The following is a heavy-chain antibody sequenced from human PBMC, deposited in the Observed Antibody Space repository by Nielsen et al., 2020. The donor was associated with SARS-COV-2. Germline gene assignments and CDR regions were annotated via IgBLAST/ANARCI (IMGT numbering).Heavy chain of an antibody. CDR3: ARGGYCSGGYCYSNNNYFDP. D-gene: IGHD2-15*01. Sequence: ASVKVSCKASGYTFTNFYIHWVRQAHGQGLEWMGIINPSGGSTSYAQKFQGRVTLTRDTSAGTVFMELSSLISEDTAVYFCARGGYCSGGYCYSNNNYFDPWGQGTLVTVSS. J-gene: IGHJ5*02. CDR1: GYTFTNFY. V-gene: IGHV1-46*01. CDR2: INPSGGST.